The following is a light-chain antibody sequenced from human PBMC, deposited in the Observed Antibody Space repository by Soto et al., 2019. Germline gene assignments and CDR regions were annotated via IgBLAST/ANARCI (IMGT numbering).Light chain of an antibody. Sequence: QSVLTQPPSASGTPGQRVTISCSGHSSNSRSNTVSSYPQLPGPAPKRLIYSNNQRPSGVPDRFSGSKSGHSASLAISGLQSEDEAHYYCAAWDHSLNGYVFGTGTKVTVL. V-gene: IGLV1-44*01. CDR3: AAWDHSLNGYV. CDR1: SSNSRSNT. J-gene: IGLJ1*01. CDR2: SNN.